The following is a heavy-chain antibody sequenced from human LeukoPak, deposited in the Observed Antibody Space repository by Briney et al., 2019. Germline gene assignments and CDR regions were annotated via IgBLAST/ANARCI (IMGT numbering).Heavy chain of an antibody. Sequence: GGSLRLSCVVSGFTFSSCSMNWVRQAPGKGLEWVSSISSSGSYIYNADSVKGRFTISRDNAKNSLYLQMNSLRAEDTAVYYCARDREPYCTGGTCYSTGDYWGQGTLVTVSS. D-gene: IGHD2-15*01. CDR3: ARDREPYCTGGTCYSTGDY. J-gene: IGHJ4*02. V-gene: IGHV3-21*06. CDR1: GFTFSSCS. CDR2: ISSSGSYI.